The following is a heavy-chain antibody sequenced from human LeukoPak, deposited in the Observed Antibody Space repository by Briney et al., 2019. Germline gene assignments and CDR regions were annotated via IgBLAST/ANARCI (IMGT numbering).Heavy chain of an antibody. V-gene: IGHV5-51*01. D-gene: IGHD6-13*01. CDR3: ARVLRIAAADTWFDP. J-gene: IGHJ5*02. CDR2: IYPGDSDT. Sequence: GESLKISCKGSGYSFTSYWIGLVRQMPGKGLEWMGIIYPGDSDTRYSLSFQGQVTISADKSIITAYLQWSSLKASDTAMYYCARVLRIAAADTWFDPWGQGTLVTVSS. CDR1: GYSFTSYW.